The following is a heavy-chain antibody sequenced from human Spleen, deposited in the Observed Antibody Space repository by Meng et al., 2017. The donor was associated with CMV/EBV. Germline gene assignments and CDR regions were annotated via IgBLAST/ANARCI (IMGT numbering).Heavy chain of an antibody. V-gene: IGHV1-69*04. Sequence: GTFSSYTVIWVRQAPGQGLKWMGRIIPTLGLATYAQKFQGRVTLIADKSTSTVYMELSSLRYEDTAVYYCAKDRGDCDITICPEGDPWGQGTLVTVSS. J-gene: IGHJ5*02. D-gene: IGHD2-2*01. CDR2: IIPTLGLA. CDR3: AKDRGDCDITICPEGDP. CDR1: GTFSSYT.